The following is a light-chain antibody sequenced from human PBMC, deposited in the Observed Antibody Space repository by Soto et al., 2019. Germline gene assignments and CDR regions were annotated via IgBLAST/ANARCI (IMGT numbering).Light chain of an antibody. J-gene: IGKJ2*01. CDR3: QQYATSPVT. CDR1: QSVSRNF. V-gene: IGKV3-20*01. Sequence: EIVLTQSPGTLSFSPGERATLSCRASQSVSRNFLAWYQQRPGQAPKLLISGASSRAAGIPDRFSGSGSGTDFTLNISRLEAEDCALYSCQQYATSPVTFGQGTKLDIK. CDR2: GAS.